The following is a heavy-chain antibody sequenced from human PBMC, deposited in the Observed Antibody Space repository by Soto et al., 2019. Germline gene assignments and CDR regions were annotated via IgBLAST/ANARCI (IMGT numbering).Heavy chain of an antibody. D-gene: IGHD2-15*01. CDR3: ARGGGYCSGGSCFIFDY. V-gene: IGHV3-33*01. Sequence: QVQLVESGGGVVQPGRSLRLSCAASGFTFSSYGMHWVRQAPGKGLEWVAVIWYDGSNKYYADSVKGRFTISTDNSKNTLYLQMNSLRAEDTAVYYCARGGGYCSGGSCFIFDYWGQGTLVTVSS. CDR1: GFTFSSYG. J-gene: IGHJ4*02. CDR2: IWYDGSNK.